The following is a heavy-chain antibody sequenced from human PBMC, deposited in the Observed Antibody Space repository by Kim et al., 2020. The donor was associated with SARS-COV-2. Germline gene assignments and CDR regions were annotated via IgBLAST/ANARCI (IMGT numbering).Heavy chain of an antibody. V-gene: IGHV4-34*01. CDR3: AREWGGCSGGSCYPDAFDI. CDR1: GGSFSGYY. Sequence: SETLSLTCAVYGGSFSGYYLSWIRQPPGKGLEWVGAINHSGSTNYNPSLKSRVTISVDTSKNQFSLKMSSVTAADTAVYYCAREWGGCSGGSCYPDAFDIWGHGTLVTVSS. D-gene: IGHD2-15*01. CDR2: INHSGST. J-gene: IGHJ3*02.